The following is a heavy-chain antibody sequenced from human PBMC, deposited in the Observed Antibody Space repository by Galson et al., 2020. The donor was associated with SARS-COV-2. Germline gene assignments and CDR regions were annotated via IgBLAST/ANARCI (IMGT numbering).Heavy chain of an antibody. J-gene: IGHJ4*02. CDR3: ARGAVPYCGGGSCREGTYFDY. D-gene: IGHD2-15*01. CDR1: RFTFSTYS. Sequence: GGSLRLSCAASRFTFSTYSMHWVRQAPGQGLEWVALISHDGGDTYYADSVKGRFTVSRDNSMTTLYLQMNSLRPEDTAVYYCARGAVPYCGGGSCREGTYFDYWGQGTLVTVSS. CDR2: ISHDGGDT. V-gene: IGHV3-30*04.